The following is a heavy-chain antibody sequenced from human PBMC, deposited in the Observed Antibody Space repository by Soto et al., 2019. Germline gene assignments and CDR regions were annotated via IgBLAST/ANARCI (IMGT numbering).Heavy chain of an antibody. CDR1: GGSFSGYY. CDR3: AREYGDYGVIDY. V-gene: IGHV4-34*01. Sequence: QVQLQQWGAGLLKPSETLSLTCAVYGGSFSGYYWSWIRQPPGKGLEWIGEINHSGSTNYNPSLNRRVTISVDTSKNQFSLKLSSVTAADTAVYSCAREYGDYGVIDYWGQGTLVTVSS. CDR2: INHSGST. J-gene: IGHJ4*02. D-gene: IGHD4-17*01.